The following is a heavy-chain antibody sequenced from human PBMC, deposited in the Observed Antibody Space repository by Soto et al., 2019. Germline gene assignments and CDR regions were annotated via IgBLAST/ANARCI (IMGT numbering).Heavy chain of an antibody. CDR2: IYHSGST. D-gene: IGHD3-9*01. Sequence: SETLSLTCAVSGGSICSGGYSWSWIRQPPGKGLEWIGYIYHSGSTYYNPSLKSRVTISVDRSKNQFSLKLSSVTAADTAVYYCARTYDILAYFDYWGQGTLVTVSS. V-gene: IGHV4-30-2*01. CDR3: ARTYDILAYFDY. CDR1: GGSICSGGYS. J-gene: IGHJ4*02.